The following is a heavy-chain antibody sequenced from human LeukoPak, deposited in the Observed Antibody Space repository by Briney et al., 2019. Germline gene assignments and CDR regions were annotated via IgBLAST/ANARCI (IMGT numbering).Heavy chain of an antibody. D-gene: IGHD5-12*01. CDR1: GGSISSGGYS. CDR2: IYHSGST. Sequence: SETLSLTCAVSGGSISSGGYSWSWIRQPPGKGLEWIGYIYHSGSTYYNPPLKSRVTISVDRSKNQFSLKLSSVTAADTAVYYCARGGSRGMDVWGQGTTVTVSS. V-gene: IGHV4-30-2*01. CDR3: ARGGSRGMDV. J-gene: IGHJ6*02.